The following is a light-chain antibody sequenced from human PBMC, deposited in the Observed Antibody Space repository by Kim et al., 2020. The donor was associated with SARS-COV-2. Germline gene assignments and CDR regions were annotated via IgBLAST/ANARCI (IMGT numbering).Light chain of an antibody. CDR2: DTS. CDR3: HQYGSSAVT. J-gene: IGKJ4*01. CDR1: QSVSSY. Sequence: EIVLTQSPGTLSLSPGERATLSCRASQSVSSYLAWYQQKSGQAPRLLIYDTSNRATGIPARFSGSGSGTDFTLTISRLEPEDFAVYFCHQYGSSAVTFGGGTRVEIK. V-gene: IGKV3-20*01.